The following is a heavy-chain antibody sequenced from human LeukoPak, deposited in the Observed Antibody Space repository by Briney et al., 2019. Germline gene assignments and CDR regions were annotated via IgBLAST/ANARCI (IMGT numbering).Heavy chain of an antibody. CDR3: ARDRSPYDSSGYYYPRGYFDY. J-gene: IGHJ4*02. CDR1: AYSLNELS. Sequence: ASVKVSCKVSAYSLNELSMHWVRQAPGKGLEWMGGFDREDGEIIYAANFQDRVTMTTDTSTSTAYMELRSLRSDDTAVYYCARDRSPYDSSGYYYPRGYFDYWGQGTLVTVSS. CDR2: FDREDGEI. V-gene: IGHV1-24*01. D-gene: IGHD3-22*01.